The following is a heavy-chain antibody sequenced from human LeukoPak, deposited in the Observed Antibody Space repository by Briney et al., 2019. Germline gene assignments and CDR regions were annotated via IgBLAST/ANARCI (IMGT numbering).Heavy chain of an antibody. CDR1: GFTFVDYG. V-gene: IGHV3-20*04. Sequence: GGSLRLSCAASGFTFVDYGMSWVRQAPGKGLEWVSGINWNGGSTGYADSVKGRFSISRDNAKNSLYLQMNSLRAEDTAVYYCARDRATVTRRFDYWGQGTLVTVSS. CDR3: ARDRATVTRRFDY. J-gene: IGHJ4*02. D-gene: IGHD4-17*01. CDR2: INWNGGST.